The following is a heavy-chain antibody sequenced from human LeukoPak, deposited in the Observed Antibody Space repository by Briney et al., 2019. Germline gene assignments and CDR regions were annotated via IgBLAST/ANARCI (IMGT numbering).Heavy chain of an antibody. Sequence: SETLSLTCIVSGASISSYYWSWIRQPPGKGLEWIGYIYYTGVTNSSPSLKSRVTISIDTSKSQFSLKLSSVTAADTAINYCARRNSDAFDIWGQGTMVAVSS. D-gene: IGHD1-7*01. CDR3: ARRNSDAFDI. J-gene: IGHJ3*02. V-gene: IGHV4-59*01. CDR2: IYYTGVT. CDR1: GASISSYY.